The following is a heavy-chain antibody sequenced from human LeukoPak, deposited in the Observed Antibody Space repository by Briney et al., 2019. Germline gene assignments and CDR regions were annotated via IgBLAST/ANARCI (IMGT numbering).Heavy chain of an antibody. D-gene: IGHD2-2*02. CDR1: GGTFSSYA. Sequence: SLKVSCKASGGTFSSYAISWVRQAPGEGLECMGGIIPIFGTANYAQKFQGRVTITTDESTSTAYMELSSLRSEDTAVYYCAVVVVPAAIPSYYYYYMDVWGKGTTVTVSS. CDR3: AVVVVPAAIPSYYYYYMDV. V-gene: IGHV1-69*05. J-gene: IGHJ6*03. CDR2: IIPIFGTA.